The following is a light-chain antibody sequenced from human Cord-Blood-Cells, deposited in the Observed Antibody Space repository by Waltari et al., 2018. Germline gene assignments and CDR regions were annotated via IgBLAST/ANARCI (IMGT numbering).Light chain of an antibody. CDR2: YGS. CDR1: SSYVGGYNY. CDR3: STYTSSSTWV. V-gene: IGLV2-14*03. Sequence: QSALTQPASVSGSPGQSITISCTGTSSYVGGYNYASWYQQHPGKAPKLMIYYGSTRPAGVSKRFAGSKSGNAAPLTISGLQAEDDADYYCSTYTSSSTWVFGGGPKQTVL. J-gene: IGLJ3*02.